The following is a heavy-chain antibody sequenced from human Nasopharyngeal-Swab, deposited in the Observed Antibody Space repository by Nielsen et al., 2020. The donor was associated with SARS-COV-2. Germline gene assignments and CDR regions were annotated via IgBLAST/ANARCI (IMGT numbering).Heavy chain of an antibody. J-gene: IGHJ4*02. V-gene: IGHV4-30-4*01. Sequence: LRLSYTVSGGSISSGDYYWSWIRQPPGKGLEWIGYIYYSGSTYYNPSLKSRVTISVDTSKNQFSLKLSSVTAADTAVYYCARVFEAAAGLDYWGQGTLVTVSS. CDR3: ARVFEAAAGLDY. D-gene: IGHD6-13*01. CDR2: IYYSGST. CDR1: GGSISSGDYY.